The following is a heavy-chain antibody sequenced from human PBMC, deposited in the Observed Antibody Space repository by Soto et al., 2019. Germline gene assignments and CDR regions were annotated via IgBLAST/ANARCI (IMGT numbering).Heavy chain of an antibody. CDR2: ISAYNGNA. V-gene: IGHV1-18*01. CDR1: GYTFTSYG. Sequence: ASVKVSFKASGYTFTSYGISWLRQAPGQGLEWMGWISAYNGNANYAQKFQGRVTMTTDTFTSTAYMELRSLRSDDTAVYFCARDNYERSGYFDYWGQGTLVTVSS. D-gene: IGHD3-22*01. CDR3: ARDNYERSGYFDY. J-gene: IGHJ4*02.